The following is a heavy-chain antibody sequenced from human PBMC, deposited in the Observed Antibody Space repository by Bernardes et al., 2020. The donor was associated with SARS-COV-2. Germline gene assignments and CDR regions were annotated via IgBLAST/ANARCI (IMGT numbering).Heavy chain of an antibody. CDR1: GFTFSSYA. CDR2: ISGSGGST. CDR3: AKDYYDSSGANVYYYYGMDV. J-gene: IGHJ6*02. V-gene: IGHV3-23*01. Sequence: GSLRLSCAASGFTFSSYAMSWVRQAPGKGLEWVSAISGSGGSTYYADSVKGRFTISRDNSKNTLYLQMNSLRAEDTAVYYCAKDYYDSSGANVYYYYGMDVWGQGTTVTVSS. D-gene: IGHD3-22*01.